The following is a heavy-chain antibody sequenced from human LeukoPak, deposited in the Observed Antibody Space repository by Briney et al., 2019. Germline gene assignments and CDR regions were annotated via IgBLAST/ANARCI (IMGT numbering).Heavy chain of an antibody. CDR3: ARDTVVVITTSYDAFDI. Sequence: GASVKVSCKASGYTFTSYGISWVRQAPGQGLEWMGWISAYNGNTNYARKPQGRVTMTTYTSTSTAYMALRSLRSDATAVYYCARDTVVVITTSYDAFDIWGQGTMVTVSS. CDR2: ISAYNGNT. D-gene: IGHD3-22*01. J-gene: IGHJ3*02. V-gene: IGHV1-18*01. CDR1: GYTFTSYG.